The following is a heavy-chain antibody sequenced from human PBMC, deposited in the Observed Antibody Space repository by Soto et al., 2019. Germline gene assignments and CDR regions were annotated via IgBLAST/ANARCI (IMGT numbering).Heavy chain of an antibody. CDR3: ARPPRAIQGYFDY. V-gene: IGHV4-39*01. J-gene: IGHJ4*02. D-gene: IGHD5-18*01. Sequence: QLQLQESGPGLVKPSETLSLTCTVSGGSISSSSYYWGWIRQPPGKGLEWIGSVYYSGSTYYNPSLKSRVTISVDTSKNQCSLKLSSVTAADTAVYYCARPPRAIQGYFDYWGQGTLVTVSS. CDR2: VYYSGST. CDR1: GGSISSSSYY.